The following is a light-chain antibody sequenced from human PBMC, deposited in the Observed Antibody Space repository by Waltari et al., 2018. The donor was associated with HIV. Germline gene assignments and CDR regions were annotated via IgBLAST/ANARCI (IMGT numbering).Light chain of an antibody. CDR2: STN. CDR3: ATWDDSLNGWV. Sequence: QYVLTQPPSASGTPGQRVTISCSGSSSNIGGNTVSWYQQLPGTAPKLLIYSTNQRPSGVPDRFSGSRSGTSASLAISGLQSEDETDYYCATWDDSLNGWVFGGGTKLTVL. J-gene: IGLJ3*02. V-gene: IGLV1-44*01. CDR1: SSNIGGNT.